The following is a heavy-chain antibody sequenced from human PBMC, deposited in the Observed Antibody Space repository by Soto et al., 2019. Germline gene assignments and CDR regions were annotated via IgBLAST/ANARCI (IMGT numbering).Heavy chain of an antibody. J-gene: IGHJ3*02. D-gene: IGHD3-10*01. CDR3: ARTYGSGSRGTLDI. V-gene: IGHV4-34*01. Sequence: QVQLQQWGAGLLKSSETLSLTCAVYGGSFSGYYWSWIRQPPGKGLEWIGEINYSGSTNYNPSLKSRVTISVDTPNNQLSLKLSSVTAADTAVYYCARTYGSGSRGTLDIWGQGTMVTVSS. CDR2: INYSGST. CDR1: GGSFSGYY.